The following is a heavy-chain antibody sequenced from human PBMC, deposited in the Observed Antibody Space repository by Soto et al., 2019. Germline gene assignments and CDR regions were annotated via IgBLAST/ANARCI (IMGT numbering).Heavy chain of an antibody. CDR2: ISAYNGNT. D-gene: IGHD4-17*01. CDR1: GYPFTSYV. Sequence: GASVKLSCKASGYPFTSYVSSWVRQAPGQGLEWMGWISAYNGNTNYAQKLQGRVTMTTDTSTSTAYMELRSLRSDDTAVYYCARDKNDYGDYHFDYWGQGTLVTVSS. CDR3: ARDKNDYGDYHFDY. J-gene: IGHJ4*02. V-gene: IGHV1-18*01.